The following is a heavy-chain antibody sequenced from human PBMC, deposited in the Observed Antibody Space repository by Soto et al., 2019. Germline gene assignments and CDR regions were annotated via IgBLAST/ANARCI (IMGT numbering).Heavy chain of an antibody. V-gene: IGHV4-4*02. CDR1: GGSISSSNW. Sequence: SETLSLTCAVSGGSISSSNWWSWVRQPPGKGLEWIGEIYHSGSTNYNPSLKSRVTISVDKSKNQFPLKLSSVTAADTAVYYCAKRIEYSSSGPPGWFDPWGQGTLVTVSS. D-gene: IGHD6-6*01. CDR2: IYHSGST. CDR3: AKRIEYSSSGPPGWFDP. J-gene: IGHJ5*02.